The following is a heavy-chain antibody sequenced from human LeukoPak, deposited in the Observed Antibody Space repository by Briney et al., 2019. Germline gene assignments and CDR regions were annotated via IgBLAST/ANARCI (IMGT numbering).Heavy chain of an antibody. CDR2: IIPILGIA. CDR1: GGTFSSYA. J-gene: IGHJ4*02. V-gene: IGHV1-69*04. CDR3: ARDFEGYFDFDY. Sequence: SVKVSCKASGGTFSSYAISWVRQAPGQGLEWMGRIIPILGIANYAQKFQGRVTITADKSTSTAYMEPSSLRSEDTAVYYCARDFEGYFDFDYWGQGTLVTVSS. D-gene: IGHD3-9*01.